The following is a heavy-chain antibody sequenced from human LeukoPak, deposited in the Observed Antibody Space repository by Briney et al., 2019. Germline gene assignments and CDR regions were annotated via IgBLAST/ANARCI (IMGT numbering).Heavy chain of an antibody. CDR2: ISGRSSTI. CDR3: ARDRLTSGSYFFDY. V-gene: IGHV3-48*01. D-gene: IGHD1-26*01. Sequence: PGGSLRLSCAASAFTFSDYSMNGLRQAPGKELDGISYISGRSSTIYSADSVRGRFTISRDNAKNSMYLQMNSLRAEDTAVYYCARDRLTSGSYFFDYWGQGTLVTVSS. CDR1: AFTFSDYS. J-gene: IGHJ4*02.